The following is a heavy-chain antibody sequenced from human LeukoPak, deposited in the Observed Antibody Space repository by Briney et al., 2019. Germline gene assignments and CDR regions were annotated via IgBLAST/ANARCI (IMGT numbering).Heavy chain of an antibody. Sequence: SETLSLTCTVSGGSISSYYWSWIRQPPGKGLEWIGYIYYSGSTNYNPSLKSRVTMSVDTSKNQFSLKLNSVTAADTAVYYCATISTGLSYGAFDIWGQGTMVTVSS. D-gene: IGHD1-26*01. CDR1: GGSISSYY. CDR2: IYYSGST. CDR3: ATISTGLSYGAFDI. J-gene: IGHJ3*02. V-gene: IGHV4-59*12.